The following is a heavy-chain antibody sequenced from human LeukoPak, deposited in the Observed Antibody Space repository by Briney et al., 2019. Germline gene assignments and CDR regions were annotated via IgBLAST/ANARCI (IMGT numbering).Heavy chain of an antibody. V-gene: IGHV3-9*01. CDR2: ISRKGVIM. CDR1: GFTFDDFA. CDR3: IKATPIGGPLDS. D-gene: IGHD3-16*01. Sequence: SGGSLRLSCVASGFTFDDFAMHWVRQVPGKGLEWVSGISRKGVIMGYADSVKGRFTISRDNAKNSLYLQMNNLRLDDAALYYCIKATPIGGPLDSWGQGTLVTVSS. J-gene: IGHJ4*02.